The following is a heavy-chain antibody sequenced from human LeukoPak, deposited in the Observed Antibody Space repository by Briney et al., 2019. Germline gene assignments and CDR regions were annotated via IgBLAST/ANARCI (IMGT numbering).Heavy chain of an antibody. CDR2: IYYSGRT. J-gene: IGHJ4*02. Sequence: HPSETLSLTCTVSGGSISSYYWSWIRQPPGKGLEWIGYIYYSGRTNYNPSLKSRVTISVDTSKNQFSLKLSSVTAADTAVYYCARDDCSGGSCYDYWGQGTLVTVSS. CDR1: GGSISSYY. D-gene: IGHD2-15*01. V-gene: IGHV4-59*01. CDR3: ARDDCSGGSCYDY.